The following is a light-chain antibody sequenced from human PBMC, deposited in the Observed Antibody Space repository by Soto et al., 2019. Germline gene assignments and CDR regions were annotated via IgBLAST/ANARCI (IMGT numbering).Light chain of an antibody. V-gene: IGKV3-20*01. CDR1: QSVSSSY. Sequence: EIVLTQSPATLSLSPGERATLSCRASQSVSSSYLAWYQQKPGQAPRLLIYGASSRATGIPDRFSGSGSGTDFTLTISSLEPEDFAVYYCQQYSSSSWTFGQGTKVEIK. CDR2: GAS. J-gene: IGKJ1*01. CDR3: QQYSSSSWT.